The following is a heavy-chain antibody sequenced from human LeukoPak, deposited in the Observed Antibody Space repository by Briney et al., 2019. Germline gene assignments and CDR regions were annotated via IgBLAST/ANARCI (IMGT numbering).Heavy chain of an antibody. CDR2: IIPIFGTA. CDR3: ARENYGSGSWHYYYGMDV. D-gene: IGHD3-10*01. CDR1: GGTFSSYA. Sequence: ASVKVSCKASGGTFSSYAISWVRQAPGQGLGWMGGIIPIFGTANYAQKFQGRVTITADESTSTAYMELSSLRSEDTAVYYCARENYGSGSWHYYYGMDVWGKGTTVTVSS. J-gene: IGHJ6*04. V-gene: IGHV1-69*13.